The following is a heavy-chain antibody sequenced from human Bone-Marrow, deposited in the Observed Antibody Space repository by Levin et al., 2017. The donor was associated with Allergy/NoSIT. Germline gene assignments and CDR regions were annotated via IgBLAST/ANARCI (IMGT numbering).Heavy chain of an antibody. CDR3: ARPSVTVRGVMAFDS. D-gene: IGHD3-10*01. J-gene: IGHJ4*02. V-gene: IGHV3-11*03. Sequence: PGGSLRLSCAASGFPFSDYYMSWIRQAPGKGLEYISYISSNSIVTTYADSVKGRFTTSRDDAKNSLYLQMNTLSPEDTAVYYCARPSVTVRGVMAFDSWGQGTLVTVSS. CDR1: GFPFSDYY. CDR2: ISSNSIVT.